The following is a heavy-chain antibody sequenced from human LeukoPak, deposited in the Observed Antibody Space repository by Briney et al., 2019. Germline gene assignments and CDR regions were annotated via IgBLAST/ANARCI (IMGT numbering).Heavy chain of an antibody. J-gene: IGHJ4*02. CDR3: ARDRSLWDYYDSSGYYSCDY. D-gene: IGHD3-22*01. V-gene: IGHV3-13*01. CDR1: GFTFSSYA. Sequence: PGGSLRLSCAASGFTFSSYAMSWVRQAPGKGLEWVSAICTAGDTYYPGSVKGRFTISRENAKNSLYLQMNSLRAGDTAVYYCARDRSLWDYYDSSGYYSCDYWGQGTLVTVSS. CDR2: ICTAGDT.